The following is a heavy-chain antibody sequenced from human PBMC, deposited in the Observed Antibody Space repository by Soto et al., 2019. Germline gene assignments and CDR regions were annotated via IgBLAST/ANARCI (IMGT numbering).Heavy chain of an antibody. CDR1: GYTFTGYY. CDR3: ARAYTMIVVAVGY. Sequence: ASVKVSCKASGYTFTGYYMHWVRQAPGQGLEWMGWINPNSGGTNYAQKFQGRVTMTRDTSISTAYMELSRLRSDDTAVYYCARAYTMIVVAVGYWGQGTLVPVSS. J-gene: IGHJ4*02. D-gene: IGHD3-22*01. V-gene: IGHV1-2*02. CDR2: INPNSGGT.